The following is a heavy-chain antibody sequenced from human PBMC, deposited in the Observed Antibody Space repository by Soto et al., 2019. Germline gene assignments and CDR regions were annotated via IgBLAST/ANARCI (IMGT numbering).Heavy chain of an antibody. V-gene: IGHV1-3*01. D-gene: IGHD2-21*02. CDR3: ASEYCGGDCYSAARYGMDV. CDR1: GYTLTSYA. J-gene: IGHJ6*02. Sequence: ASVKVSCKASGYTLTSYAIHWGRLAPGQRLERMGWINAGNGNTKYSQKFQGRVTITRDTSASTAYMELSSLRSEDTAVYYCASEYCGGDCYSAARYGMDVWGQGTTVTVSS. CDR2: INAGNGNT.